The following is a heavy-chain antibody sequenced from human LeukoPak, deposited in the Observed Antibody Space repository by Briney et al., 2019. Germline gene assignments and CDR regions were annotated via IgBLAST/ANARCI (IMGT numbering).Heavy chain of an antibody. CDR2: IYYSGST. D-gene: IGHD4-17*01. CDR3: ARHGDGDYGDYLEAFDI. Sequence: SETLSLTCTVSGGSISSSSYYWGWIRQPPGQGLEWIGSIYYSGSTYYNPSLKSRVTISVDTSKNQFSLKLSSVTAADTAVYYCARHGDGDYGDYLEAFDIWGQGTMVTVSS. J-gene: IGHJ3*02. V-gene: IGHV4-39*01. CDR1: GGSISSSSYY.